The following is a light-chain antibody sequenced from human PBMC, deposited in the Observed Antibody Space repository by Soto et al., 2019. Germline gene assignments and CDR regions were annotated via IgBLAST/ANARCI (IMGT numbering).Light chain of an antibody. CDR2: DVS. Sequence: QSALTQPASVSGSPGQSITISCAGTSSDVGGYNYVSWYQQHPGKAPKLIIYDVSNRPSGVSNRFSGSKSGNTASLTISGLQAEDEADYYCSSYTRSSTPYVFGTGTKLTVL. J-gene: IGLJ1*01. CDR1: SSDVGGYNY. CDR3: SSYTRSSTPYV. V-gene: IGLV2-14*01.